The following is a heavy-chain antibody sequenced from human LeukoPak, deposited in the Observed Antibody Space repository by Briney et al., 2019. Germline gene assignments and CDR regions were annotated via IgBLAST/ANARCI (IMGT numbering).Heavy chain of an antibody. CDR1: GGAFSSYA. J-gene: IGHJ4*02. V-gene: IGHV1-69*13. Sequence: SVKVSCKASGGAFSSYAISWVRQAPGQGLEWMGGIIPIFGTANYAQKFQGRVTIIADESTSTAYMELSSLRSEDTAVYYCARDHGWFGELPPRYFDYWGQGTLVTVSS. CDR2: IIPIFGTA. D-gene: IGHD3-10*01. CDR3: ARDHGWFGELPPRYFDY.